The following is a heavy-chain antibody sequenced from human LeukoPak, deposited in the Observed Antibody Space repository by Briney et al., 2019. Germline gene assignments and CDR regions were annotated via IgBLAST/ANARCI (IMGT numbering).Heavy chain of an antibody. V-gene: IGHV1-46*01. Sequence: ASVKVSCKASGYTFSTYYIHWVRQAPGEGLEWVGLIHPGVGSTNYAQKFRGRVTMTTDTATTTVHMELTSLKSEDTAVYYCARDRPHNWFDPWGQGTLVTVS. CDR3: ARDRPHNWFDP. J-gene: IGHJ5*02. CDR1: GYTFSTYY. CDR2: IHPGVGST.